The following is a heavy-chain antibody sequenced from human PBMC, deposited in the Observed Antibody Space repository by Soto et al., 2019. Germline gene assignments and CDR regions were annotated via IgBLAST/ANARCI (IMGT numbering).Heavy chain of an antibody. Sequence: SETLSLTXAVSGYSISSGYYWGWIRQPPGKGLDWIGSIYHSGSTYYNPSLKSRVTISVDTSKNQFSLKLTSVTAADTAVYYCARGGIAVLVDVPHWFDPWGQGTLVTVSS. V-gene: IGHV4-38-2*01. CDR3: ARGGIAVLVDVPHWFDP. CDR1: GYSISSGYY. D-gene: IGHD2-15*01. J-gene: IGHJ5*02. CDR2: IYHSGST.